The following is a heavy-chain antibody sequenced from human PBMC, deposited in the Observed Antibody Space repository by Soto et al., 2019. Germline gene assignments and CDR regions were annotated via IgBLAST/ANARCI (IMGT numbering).Heavy chain of an antibody. V-gene: IGHV4-61*01. J-gene: IGHJ4*02. CDR1: GGSVSSGSYY. D-gene: IGHD4-4*01. Sequence: QVQLQESGPGLVKPSETLSLTCTVSGGSVSSGSYYWSWIRQPPGTGLEWIGYIYYSGSTNYNPSLMGRVTISVGTSKNQFSLKLSSVAAADKAVYYCARWATVASYFDYWCQGTLVTVSS. CDR2: IYYSGST. CDR3: ARWATVASYFDY.